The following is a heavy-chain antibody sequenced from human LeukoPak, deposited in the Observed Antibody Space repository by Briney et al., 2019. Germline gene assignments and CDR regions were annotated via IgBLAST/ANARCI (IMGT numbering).Heavy chain of an antibody. CDR1: GFTFSSYE. CDR3: ARGPVAGMDV. V-gene: IGHV3-48*03. D-gene: IGHD4-23*01. J-gene: IGHJ6*04. CDR2: ISSSGSTI. Sequence: GGSLRLSCAASGFTFSSYEMNWVRQAPGKGLEWVSYISSSGSTIYYADSVKGRFTISRDNSKNTLYLQMNSLRAEDTAVYYCARGPVAGMDVWGKGTTVTISS.